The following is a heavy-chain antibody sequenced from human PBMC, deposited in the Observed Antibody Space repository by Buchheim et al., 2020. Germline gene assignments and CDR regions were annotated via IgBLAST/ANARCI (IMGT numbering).Heavy chain of an antibody. CDR2: INPSSGAT. CDR1: GFTFSGFY. D-gene: IGHD3-22*01. CDR3: AKRFYDYSGYDLWAFDI. V-gene: IGHV1-2*02. Sequence: QVHLVQSGAEVKKPGAPVKVSCKTSGFTFSGFYMHWVRQAPGQGLEWMGWINPSSGATNCAQKFQDRVTMTRDPSITTAYMELTRLRSDDTAVYYCAKRFYDYSGYDLWAFDIWGQGT. J-gene: IGHJ3*02.